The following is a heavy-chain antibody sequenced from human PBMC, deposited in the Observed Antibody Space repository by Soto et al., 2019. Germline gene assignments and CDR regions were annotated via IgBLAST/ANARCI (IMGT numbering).Heavy chain of an antibody. Sequence: HPGGSLRLSCAASGFTFSSYAMSWVRQAPGKGLEWVSTISGSGGSTYYADSVKGRFTISRDNSKNTLYLQMNSLRGEDTAVYYCAKEGSSSLYYFDYWGQGTLVTVSS. V-gene: IGHV3-23*01. CDR2: ISGSGGST. CDR3: AKEGSSSLYYFDY. J-gene: IGHJ4*02. D-gene: IGHD6-6*01. CDR1: GFTFSSYA.